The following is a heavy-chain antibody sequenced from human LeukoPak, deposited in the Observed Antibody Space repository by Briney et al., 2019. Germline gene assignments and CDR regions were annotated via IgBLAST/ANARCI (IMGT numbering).Heavy chain of an antibody. CDR3: ARWAYYDILTGPIKNYNWFDP. J-gene: IGHJ5*02. CDR1: GGTFSSYA. Sequence: ASVKVSCKASGGTFSSYAISWVRQAPGQGLEWMGWISAYNGNTNYAQKLQGRVTMTTHTSTSTAYMELRSLRSDDTAVYYCARWAYYDILTGPIKNYNWFDPWGQGTLVTVSS. D-gene: IGHD3-9*01. V-gene: IGHV1-18*01. CDR2: ISAYNGNT.